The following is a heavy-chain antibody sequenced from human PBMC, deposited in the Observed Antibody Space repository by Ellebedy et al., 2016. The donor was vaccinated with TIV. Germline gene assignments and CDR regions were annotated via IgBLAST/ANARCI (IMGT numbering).Heavy chain of an antibody. V-gene: IGHV4-31*03. CDR2: IYYSGST. J-gene: IGHJ3*02. D-gene: IGHD6-6*01. Sequence: SETLSLTXTVSGGSISSGGYYWSWVRQHPGKGLEWIGYIYYSGSTYYNPSLKSRVTIPIDTSENQFSLKLSSVTAADTAVYYCARDCAAPYVRAFDIWGQGTMVTVSS. CDR3: ARDCAAPYVRAFDI. CDR1: GGSISSGGYY.